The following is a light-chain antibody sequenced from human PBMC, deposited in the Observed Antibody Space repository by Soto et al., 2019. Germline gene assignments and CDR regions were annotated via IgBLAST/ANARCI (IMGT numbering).Light chain of an antibody. CDR1: SSDVGGYNL. V-gene: IGLV2-11*01. CDR2: DVS. CDR3: YSYAGSYTFYV. J-gene: IGLJ1*01. Sequence: QSALTQPRSVSGSPGQSVTISCTGTSSDVGGYNLVSWYQQHPGKAPQLRIYDVSNRPSRVPDRFSGSKSGNTASLTISGLQAEDEADYYCYSYAGSYTFYVFGTGTKLTVL.